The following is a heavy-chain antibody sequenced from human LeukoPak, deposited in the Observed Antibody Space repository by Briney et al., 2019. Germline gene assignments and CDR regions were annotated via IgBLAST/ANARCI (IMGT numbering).Heavy chain of an antibody. CDR1: GYTFTGYY. V-gene: IGHV1-2*02. CDR2: INPNSGGT. J-gene: IGHJ6*03. CDR3: ARGARGLWQWLVPYYYMDV. Sequence: ASVKVSCKASGYTFTGYYMHWVRQAPGQGLEWMGWINPNSGGTNYAQKFQGRVTMTRDTSISTAYMELSRLRSDDTAVYYCARGARGLWQWLVPYYYMDVWGKGTTVTISS. D-gene: IGHD6-19*01.